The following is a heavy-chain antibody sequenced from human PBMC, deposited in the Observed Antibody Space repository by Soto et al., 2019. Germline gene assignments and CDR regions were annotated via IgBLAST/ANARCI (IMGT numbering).Heavy chain of an antibody. CDR1: GCTCINAG. D-gene: IGHD3-22*01. V-gene: IGHV3-15*01. CDR3: RWGRDWRCSRGIGY. J-gene: IGHJ4*01. CDR2: IKSKTEGGTT. Sequence: VGSLRLSCAAVGCTCINAGSSWVRQAPGKGLEWVGRIKSKTEGGTTDYAGSVTGRFTISRDDSKDTLYLQMTSLTTEDTAVYFCRWGRDWRCSRGIGYWGEGPLGTVSS.